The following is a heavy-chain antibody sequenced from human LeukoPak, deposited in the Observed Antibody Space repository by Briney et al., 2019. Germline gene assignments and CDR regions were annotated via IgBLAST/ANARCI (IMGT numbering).Heavy chain of an antibody. CDR3: ARGGVAGNDL. CDR2: IYHSGST. Sequence: PSQTLSLTCAVSGGSISSGGYSWSWIRQPPGKGLEWIGYIYHSGSTYYNPSLKSRVTISVDRSKNQSSLKLSSVTAADTAVYYCARGGVAGNDLWGRGTLVTVSS. D-gene: IGHD3-10*01. CDR1: GGSISSGGYS. V-gene: IGHV4-30-2*01. J-gene: IGHJ2*01.